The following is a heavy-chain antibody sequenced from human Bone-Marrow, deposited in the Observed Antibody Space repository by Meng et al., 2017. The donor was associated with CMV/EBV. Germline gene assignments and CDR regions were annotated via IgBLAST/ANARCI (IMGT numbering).Heavy chain of an antibody. V-gene: IGHV3-7*01. J-gene: IGHJ5*02. D-gene: IGHD2-15*01. CDR1: EFTFSSYW. CDR3: ARDGIVVVVAASYWFDP. Sequence: GESLKISCAASEFTFSSYWMSWVRQAPGKGLEWVANIKQDGSEKYYVDSVKGRFTISRDNAKNSLYLQMNSLRAEDTAVYYCARDGIVVVVAASYWFDPWGQGTLVTVSS. CDR2: IKQDGSEK.